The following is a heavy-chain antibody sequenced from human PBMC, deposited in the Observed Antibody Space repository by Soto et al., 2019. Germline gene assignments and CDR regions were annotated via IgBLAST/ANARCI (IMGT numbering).Heavy chain of an antibody. CDR2: IYYSGST. D-gene: IGHD4-17*01. J-gene: IGHJ6*02. V-gene: IGHV4-59*01. CDR3: ARLTTVTTAGEDYYYGMDV. CDR1: GGSISSYY. Sequence: SETLSLTCTVSGGSISSYYWSWIRQPPGKGLEWIGYIYYSGSTNYNPSLKSRVTISVDTSKNQFSLKLSSVTAADTAVYYCARLTTVTTAGEDYYYGMDVWGQGTTVTVSS.